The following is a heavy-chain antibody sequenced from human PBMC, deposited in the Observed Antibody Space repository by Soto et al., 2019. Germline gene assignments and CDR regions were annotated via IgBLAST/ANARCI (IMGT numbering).Heavy chain of an antibody. D-gene: IGHD5-18*01. CDR2: IHHTGNT. J-gene: IGHJ6*02. V-gene: IGHV4-30-2*01. Sequence: QLQLQESGSGLVKPSQTLSLTCAVSGDSISSGGYSCSWIRQPPGKGLEWIGYIHHTGNTYYNPSLKSRVTISIDRSKNQFFLNLSSVTDADTAVYYCGIGTSMVNYYFGIGVWGQGTTVTVSS. CDR1: GDSISSGGYS. CDR3: GIGTSMVNYYFGIGV.